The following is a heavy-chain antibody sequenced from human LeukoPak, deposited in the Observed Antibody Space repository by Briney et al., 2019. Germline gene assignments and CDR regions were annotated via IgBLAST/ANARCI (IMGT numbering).Heavy chain of an antibody. CDR2: IYYSGST. CDR1: GGSISSSSYH. D-gene: IGHD4-17*01. J-gene: IGHJ4*02. Sequence: SETLSLTCTVSGGSISSSSYHWGWIRQPPGKGLEWIGSIYYSGSTYYNPSLKSRVTISVDTSKNQFSLKLSSVTAADTAVYYCARGGSMTTVTIDYWGQGTLVTVSS. V-gene: IGHV4-39*07. CDR3: ARGGSMTTVTIDY.